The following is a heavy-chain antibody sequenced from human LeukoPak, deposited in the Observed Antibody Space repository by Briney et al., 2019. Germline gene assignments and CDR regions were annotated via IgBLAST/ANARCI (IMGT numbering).Heavy chain of an antibody. CDR3: AKSYSNSRRDAFDI. D-gene: IGHD6-6*01. V-gene: IGHV3-23*01. Sequence: GGSLRLSCAASGFIFSSYAMSWVRQAPGKGLEWVSAISGGGGATYYADSVKGRFTISRDNSKNTLYLRMNSLRAEDTAVYYCAKSYSNSRRDAFDIWGQGTMVTVSS. J-gene: IGHJ3*02. CDR1: GFIFSSYA. CDR2: ISGGGGAT.